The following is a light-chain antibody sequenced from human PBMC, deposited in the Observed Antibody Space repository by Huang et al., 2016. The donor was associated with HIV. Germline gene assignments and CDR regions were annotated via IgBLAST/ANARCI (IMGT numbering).Light chain of an antibody. CDR3: QQYNNWRT. CDR2: GAS. J-gene: IGKJ1*01. V-gene: IGKV3-15*01. CDR1: QSVSSN. Sequence: EIVMTQSPATLSVSPGERATLSCRASQSVSSNLAWYQQKPGQAPRLLIYGASTRAIGIRARVSGSGSGTEFTLTISSLQSEDFAVYYCQQYNNWRTFGQGTKVEIK.